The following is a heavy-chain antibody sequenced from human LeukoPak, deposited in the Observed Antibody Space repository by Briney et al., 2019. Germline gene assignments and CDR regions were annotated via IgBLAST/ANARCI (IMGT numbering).Heavy chain of an antibody. CDR1: GYTFTGYY. V-gene: IGHV1-2*06. CDR3: AVAGYSSSWALAAFDI. CDR2: INPNSGGT. J-gene: IGHJ3*02. Sequence: ASVKVSCKASGYTFTGYYMHWVRQAPGQGLEWMGRINPNSGGTTYAQKFQGRVTTTRDTTISTAYMELSRLRSDDTAVYYCAVAGYSSSWALAAFDIWGQGTMVTVSS. D-gene: IGHD6-13*01.